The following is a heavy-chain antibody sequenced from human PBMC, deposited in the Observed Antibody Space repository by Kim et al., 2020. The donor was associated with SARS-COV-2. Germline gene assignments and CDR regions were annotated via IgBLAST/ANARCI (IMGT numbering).Heavy chain of an antibody. Sequence: ADPVKGRFTISRDNSKNTLYLQMNSLRAEDTAVYYCAKGPTMIVLYYFDYWGQGTLVTVSS. J-gene: IGHJ4*02. CDR3: AKGPTMIVLYYFDY. V-gene: IGHV3-23*01. D-gene: IGHD3-22*01.